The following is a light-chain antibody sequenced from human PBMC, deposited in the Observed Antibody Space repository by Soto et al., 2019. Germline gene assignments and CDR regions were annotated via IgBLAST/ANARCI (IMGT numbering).Light chain of an antibody. CDR2: DVK. Sequence: QSALTQPPSASGSPGQSVTVSCTGTSSDVGGYKYVSWYQQFPGEAPNLIIYDVKKRPSGVPSRFSGSKSGNTAFLTVSGLRPEDEAEYYCSSFAGRNTYVFGRGTKVTVL. CDR3: SSFAGRNTYV. CDR1: SSDVGGYKY. J-gene: IGLJ1*01. V-gene: IGLV2-8*01.